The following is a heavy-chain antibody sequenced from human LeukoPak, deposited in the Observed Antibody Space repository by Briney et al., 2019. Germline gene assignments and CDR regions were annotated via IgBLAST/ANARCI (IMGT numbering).Heavy chain of an antibody. Sequence: GGSLRLSCAASGFTFSSYGMHWVRQAPGKGLEWVAVIWYDGSNKYYADSVKGRFTISRDNSKNTLYLQMNSLRAEDTAVYYCARSGITICRGFDYWGQGTLVTVSS. CDR1: GFTFSSYG. V-gene: IGHV3-33*01. D-gene: IGHD3-10*01. CDR3: ARSGITICRGFDY. CDR2: IWYDGSNK. J-gene: IGHJ4*02.